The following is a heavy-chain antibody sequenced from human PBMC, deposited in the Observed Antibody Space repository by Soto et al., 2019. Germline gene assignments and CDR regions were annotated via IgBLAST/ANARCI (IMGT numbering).Heavy chain of an antibody. J-gene: IGHJ4*02. V-gene: IGHV3-30*18. CDR1: GFTFSSYG. Sequence: LRLSCAASGFTFSSYGMHWVRQAPGKGLEWVAVISYDGSNKYYADSVKGRFTISRDNSKNTLYLQMNSLRAEDTAVYYCAKDLGSGSYLDYWGQGTLVTVSS. CDR2: ISYDGSNK. CDR3: AKDLGSGSYLDY. D-gene: IGHD1-26*01.